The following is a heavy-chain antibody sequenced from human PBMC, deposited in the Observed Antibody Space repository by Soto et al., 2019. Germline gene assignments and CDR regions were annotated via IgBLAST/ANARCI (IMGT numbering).Heavy chain of an antibody. J-gene: IGHJ3*02. D-gene: IGHD2-15*01. Sequence: QVQLVQSGAEVKKPGASVKVSCKASGYTFTSYGISWVRQAPGQGLEWMGWISAYNGNTNYAQKLQGRVTMTTDTSTSKAYMELRSLRSDDTAVYYCARDVRRGYCSGGSCSSDAFDIWGQGTMVTVSS. V-gene: IGHV1-18*04. CDR1: GYTFTSYG. CDR3: ARDVRRGYCSGGSCSSDAFDI. CDR2: ISAYNGNT.